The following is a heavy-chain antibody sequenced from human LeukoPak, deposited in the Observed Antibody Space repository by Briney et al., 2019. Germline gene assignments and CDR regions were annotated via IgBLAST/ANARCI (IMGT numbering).Heavy chain of an antibody. Sequence: PRGSLRLSCAASGFPFSDYGMYWVRQAPGKGLEWLAVISHDGSNKYYADSVKGRITISRDNSMNTLYLQMNSLRAEDTAVYYCAKVRWGSDNALDSWGQGTLVTGSS. CDR3: AKVRWGSDNALDS. CDR2: ISHDGSNK. J-gene: IGHJ4*02. V-gene: IGHV3-30*18. D-gene: IGHD3-16*01. CDR1: GFPFSDYG.